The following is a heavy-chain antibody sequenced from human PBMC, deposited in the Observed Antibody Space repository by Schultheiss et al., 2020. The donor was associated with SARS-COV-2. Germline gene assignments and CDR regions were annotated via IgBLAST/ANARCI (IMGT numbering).Heavy chain of an antibody. Sequence: GGSLRLSCAASGFTFSNYNMNWVRQAPGKGLQWVSVIYSGGSTYYADSVKGRFTISRDNSKNTLYLQMNSLRAEDTAVYYCARVKTIGPSSSPYYYYGMDVWGQGTTVTVSS. D-gene: IGHD6-6*01. CDR3: ARVKTIGPSSSPYYYYGMDV. J-gene: IGHJ6*02. V-gene: IGHV3-66*01. CDR1: GFTFSNYN. CDR2: IYSGGST.